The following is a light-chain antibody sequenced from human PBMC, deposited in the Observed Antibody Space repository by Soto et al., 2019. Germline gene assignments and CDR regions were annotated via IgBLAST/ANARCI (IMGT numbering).Light chain of an antibody. CDR2: DAS. V-gene: IGKV1-5*01. Sequence: DIQMTQSPSTLSASVGDRVNITCRASQSISSWLAWYQQKPGKAPQILIYDASSLESGVPSRFSGSGSGKEFTLTISSLQPDDFATYYCQQYNSYLWTFGQGTKVEIK. CDR1: QSISSW. CDR3: QQYNSYLWT. J-gene: IGKJ1*01.